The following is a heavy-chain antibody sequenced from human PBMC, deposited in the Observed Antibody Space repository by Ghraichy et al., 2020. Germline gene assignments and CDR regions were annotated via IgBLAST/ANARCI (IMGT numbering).Heavy chain of an antibody. V-gene: IGHV3-33*01. Sequence: GGSLRLSCAASGFTFSSFGMYWVRQAPGKGPEWVAVIWYDGSNEDYADPVKGRFTISRDNSKNTVYLQMNSLRDEDTAIYYCARDPSSRAAAGRFDYRGRGTQVTVSS. CDR1: GFTFSSFG. CDR2: IWYDGSNE. CDR3: ARDPSSRAAAGRFDY. D-gene: IGHD6-13*01. J-gene: IGHJ4*02.